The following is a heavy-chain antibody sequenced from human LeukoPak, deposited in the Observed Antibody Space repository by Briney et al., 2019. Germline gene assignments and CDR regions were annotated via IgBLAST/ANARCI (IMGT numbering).Heavy chain of an antibody. V-gene: IGHV3-23*01. CDR1: GFTFSSYA. D-gene: IGHD5-18*01. J-gene: IGHJ4*02. CDR2: ISGSGGST. CDR3: AKLRGYSYGSFDY. Sequence: PGGSLRLSCAASGFTFSSYAMGWVRQAPGKGLEWVSAISGSGGSTYYADSVKGRFTISRDNSKDTLYLQMNSLRAEDTAVYYCAKLRGYSYGSFDYWGQGTLVTVSS.